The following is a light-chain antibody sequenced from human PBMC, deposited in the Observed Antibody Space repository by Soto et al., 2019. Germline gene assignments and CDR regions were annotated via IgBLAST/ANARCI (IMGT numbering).Light chain of an antibody. V-gene: IGKV3-20*01. CDR1: QSVRSD. J-gene: IGKJ1*01. Sequence: EIVMTQSPATLSVSPGERATLSCRASQSVRSDLAWYQQKPGQAPRLLIYGASNRATGIPDRFSGSGSGTDFTLTISRLEPEDFAVYYCQQYGSSGTFGQGTKVDNK. CDR2: GAS. CDR3: QQYGSSGT.